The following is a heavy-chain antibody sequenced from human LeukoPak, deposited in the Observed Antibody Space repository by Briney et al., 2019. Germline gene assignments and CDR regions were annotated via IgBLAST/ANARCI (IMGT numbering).Heavy chain of an antibody. CDR2: ISSRGTTT. V-gene: IGHV3-11*01. CDR1: GFTFRDYY. Sequence: GGTLRLSCLASGFTFRDYYMSWVRQAPGKGLERISFISSRGTTTDYADSVKGGFTISRDNANSSLFLQMNSLRAEDTALYYCARDRGSNNYFDHWGQGTLVTVSS. D-gene: IGHD2-2*01. J-gene: IGHJ4*02. CDR3: ARDRGSNNYFDH.